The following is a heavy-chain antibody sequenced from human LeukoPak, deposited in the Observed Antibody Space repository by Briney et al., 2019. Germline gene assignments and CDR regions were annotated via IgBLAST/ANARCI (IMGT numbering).Heavy chain of an antibody. J-gene: IGHJ4*02. Sequence: GGSLRLSCAASRFTFSSYWMSWVRQAPGKGLEWVAVISYDGSNKYYADSVKGRFTISRDNSKNTLYLQMNSLRAEDTAVYYCARDALKRFDYWGQGTLVTVSS. CDR1: RFTFSSYW. V-gene: IGHV3-30*01. CDR2: ISYDGSNK. CDR3: ARDALKRFDY.